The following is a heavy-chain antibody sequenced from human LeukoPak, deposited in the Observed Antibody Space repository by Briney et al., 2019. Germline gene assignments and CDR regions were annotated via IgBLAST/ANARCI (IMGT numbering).Heavy chain of an antibody. Sequence: GGSLRLSCAASGFTFDDYTMHWVRQAPGKGLEWVSLISWDGGSTYYADSVKGRFTISKDNSKNSLYLQMNSLRTEDTALYYCAKLGYCSGGSCDRMDVWGKGTTVTVSS. D-gene: IGHD2-15*01. CDR1: GFTFDDYT. CDR2: ISWDGGST. V-gene: IGHV3-43*01. J-gene: IGHJ6*04. CDR3: AKLGYCSGGSCDRMDV.